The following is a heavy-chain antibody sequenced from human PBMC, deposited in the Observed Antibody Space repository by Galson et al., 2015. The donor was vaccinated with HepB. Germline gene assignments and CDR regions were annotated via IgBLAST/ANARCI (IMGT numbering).Heavy chain of an antibody. CDR3: ARAYTYSTGWYYFDS. J-gene: IGHJ4*02. Sequence: SVKVSCKASGYSFTGYFMHWVRQAPGQGLEWMGRIDPISGDTNYAQKFQGRVTMTTDTSITTAYMELSSLRSDDTAVYYCARAYTYSTGWYYFDSWGQGTLVTVSS. D-gene: IGHD6-19*01. CDR1: GYSFTGYF. V-gene: IGHV1-2*06. CDR2: IDPISGDT.